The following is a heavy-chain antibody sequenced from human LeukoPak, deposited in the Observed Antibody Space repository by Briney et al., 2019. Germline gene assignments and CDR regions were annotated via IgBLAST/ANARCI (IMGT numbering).Heavy chain of an antibody. Sequence: PSETLSLTCTVSGGSISSYYWSWIWQPPAQGQELIGYIYYNWSTNYNPSLNIRVTISVDRSKDQFSLKLSSVTAEDTAVYYCARRRWIPRIAVAGPYYFDYWGQGTLVTVSS. CDR3: ARRRWIPRIAVAGPYYFDY. V-gene: IGHV4-59*12. D-gene: IGHD6-19*01. J-gene: IGHJ4*02. CDR2: IYYNWST. CDR1: GGSISSYY.